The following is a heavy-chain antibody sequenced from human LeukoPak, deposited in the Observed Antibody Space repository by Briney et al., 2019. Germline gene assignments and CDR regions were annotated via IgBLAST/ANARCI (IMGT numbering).Heavy chain of an antibody. V-gene: IGHV3-7*01. CDR1: GFTFSSYW. D-gene: IGHD3-10*01. CDR2: IKQDGSEK. Sequence: PGGSLRLSCAASGFTFSSYWMSWVRQAPGKGLEWVANIKQDGSEKYYVDSVKGRFTISRDNAKNSLYLQMNSLRAEDTAVYYCARGSVPYYYGSGSDHWGQGTLVTVSS. J-gene: IGHJ4*02. CDR3: ARGSVPYYYGSGSDH.